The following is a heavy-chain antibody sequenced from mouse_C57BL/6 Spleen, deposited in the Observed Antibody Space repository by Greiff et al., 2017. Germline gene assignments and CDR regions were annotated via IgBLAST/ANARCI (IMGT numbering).Heavy chain of an antibody. CDR2: ISSGGSYT. D-gene: IGHD1-1*01. CDR3: ARQDYGRPLDY. J-gene: IGHJ2*01. CDR1: GFTFSSYG. V-gene: IGHV5-6*01. Sequence: EVQGVESGGDLVKPGGSLKLSCAASGFTFSSYGMSWVRQTPDKRLEWVATISSGGSYTYYPDSVKGRFTISRDNAKNTLYLQMSSLKSEDTAMYYCARQDYGRPLDYWGQGTTLTVSS.